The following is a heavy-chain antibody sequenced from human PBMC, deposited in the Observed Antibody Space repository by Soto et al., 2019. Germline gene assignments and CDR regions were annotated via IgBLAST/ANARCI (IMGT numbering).Heavy chain of an antibody. J-gene: IGHJ2*01. CDR1: GYIYNNAC. CDR3: TTAGPRDWYFNL. CDR2: IKSRPDGGTA. Sequence: ESGGGLVEPGGSLRLSCAAWGYIYNNACVTWARQAPGRGREWVAHIKSRPDGGTADYAASVKGRFTISRDDSRYTLYLQMNSLKIEDTAVYYCTTAGPRDWYFNLWGRGTLVTVSS. V-gene: IGHV3-15*01.